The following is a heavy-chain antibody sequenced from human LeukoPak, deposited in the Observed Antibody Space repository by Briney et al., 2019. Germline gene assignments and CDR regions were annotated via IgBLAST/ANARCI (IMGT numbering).Heavy chain of an antibody. CDR3: ARDRSVVRAIDY. J-gene: IGHJ4*02. Sequence: SETLSLTCTVSGGSVSSGDYYWSWIRQPPGKGLEWIGYIYYSGSTNCNPPLKSRVTISVDTSKNQFSLKLSSVTAADTAVYYCARDRSVVRAIDYWGQGTLATVSS. CDR2: IYYSGST. V-gene: IGHV4-61*08. D-gene: IGHD2-21*01. CDR1: GGSVSSGDYY.